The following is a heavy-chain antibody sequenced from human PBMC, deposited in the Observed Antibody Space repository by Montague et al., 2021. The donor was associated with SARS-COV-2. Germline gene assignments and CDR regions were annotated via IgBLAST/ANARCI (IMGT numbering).Heavy chain of an antibody. J-gene: IGHJ6*02. CDR3: ARGGGGYDYFFNYYGMDV. CDR1: GFTFSSYE. Sequence: SLRLSCAASGFTFSSYEMNWVRQAPGKGLEWVSYLTSSGTTIYYADSVKGRFTISRDNAKNSLYLQMNSLRAEDTAVYYCARGGGGYDYFFNYYGMDVWGQGTTVTVSS. CDR2: LTSSGTTI. V-gene: IGHV3-48*03. D-gene: IGHD5-12*01.